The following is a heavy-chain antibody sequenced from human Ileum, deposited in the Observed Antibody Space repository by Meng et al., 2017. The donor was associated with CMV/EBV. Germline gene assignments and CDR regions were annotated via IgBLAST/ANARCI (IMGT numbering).Heavy chain of an antibody. CDR1: GFTVSRNY. CDR2: MYSGGGT. D-gene: IGHD2-2*01. Sequence: VQLVELGRGLVHSGASLRLSCATTGFTVSRNYLSWVRQASGKGLEWISYMYSGGGTYYADSVKDRFTISRDNSKNTVHLQMNSLRAEDTAVYYCARGMYLDPWGQGMLVTVSS. CDR3: ARGMYLDP. J-gene: IGHJ5*02. V-gene: IGHV3-66*01.